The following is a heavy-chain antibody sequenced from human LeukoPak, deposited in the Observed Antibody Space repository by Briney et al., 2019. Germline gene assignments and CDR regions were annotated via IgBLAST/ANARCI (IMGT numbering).Heavy chain of an antibody. D-gene: IGHD2-15*01. Sequence: SVTVSFKASGGTFSIYAISWVRQAPGQGLEWMGGIIPIFGTANYAQKFQGRVTITADESTSTAYMELSSLRSEDTAVYYCARVTPHCSGGGCYSFRFDYWGQGTLVTVSS. CDR1: GGTFSIYA. CDR3: ARVTPHCSGGGCYSFRFDY. CDR2: IIPIFGTA. V-gene: IGHV1-69*01. J-gene: IGHJ4*02.